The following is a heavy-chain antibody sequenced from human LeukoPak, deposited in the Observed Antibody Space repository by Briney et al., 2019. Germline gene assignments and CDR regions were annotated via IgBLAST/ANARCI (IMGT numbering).Heavy chain of an antibody. V-gene: IGHV4-59*08. CDR2: IYYSGST. D-gene: IGHD3-16*02. CDR3: ARQRYYDYVWGSYRYSQDAFDI. CDR1: GGSISSYY. Sequence: SETLSLTCTVSGGSISSYYWSWIRQPPGKGLECIGYIYYSGSTNYKPSLKSRVTISVDTSKNQFSLKLSSVTAADTAVYYCARQRYYDYVWGSYRYSQDAFDIWGQGTMVTVSS. J-gene: IGHJ3*02.